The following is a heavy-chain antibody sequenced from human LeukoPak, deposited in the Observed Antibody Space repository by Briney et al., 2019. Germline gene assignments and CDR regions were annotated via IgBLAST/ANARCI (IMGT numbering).Heavy chain of an antibody. Sequence: GGSLRLSCAASGFTFSSYAMSWVRQAPGKGLEWVAAISGSGVSTYYADSVKGRFTISRDNARNSLYLQMNSLRVEDTAVYYCAREGIPAAGDYWGQGTLVTVSS. D-gene: IGHD6-13*01. CDR1: GFTFSSYA. J-gene: IGHJ4*02. CDR2: ISGSGVST. V-gene: IGHV3-23*01. CDR3: AREGIPAAGDY.